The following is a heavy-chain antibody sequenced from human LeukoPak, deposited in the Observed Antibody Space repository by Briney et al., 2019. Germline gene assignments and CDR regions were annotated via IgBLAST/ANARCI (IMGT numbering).Heavy chain of an antibody. Sequence: SETLSLTCAVHGGSFSGYYWSWIRQPPGKGLEWIGEINHSGSTNYSPSLKSRVTISVDTSKNQFSLKLSSVTAADTAVYYCARNSIAAALGFDYWGQGTLVTVSS. V-gene: IGHV4-34*01. CDR1: GGSFSGYY. CDR3: ARNSIAAALGFDY. D-gene: IGHD6-13*01. J-gene: IGHJ4*02. CDR2: INHSGST.